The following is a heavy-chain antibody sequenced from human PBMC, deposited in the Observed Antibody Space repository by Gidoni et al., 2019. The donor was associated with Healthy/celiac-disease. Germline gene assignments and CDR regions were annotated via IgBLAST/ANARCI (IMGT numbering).Heavy chain of an antibody. CDR1: GFTFSSYW. J-gene: IGHJ6*02. CDR2: IKQDGSEK. V-gene: IGHV3-7*01. Sequence: GESGGGLVQPGGSLRLSCAASGFTFSSYWMSWVRQAPGKGLEWVANIKQDGSEKYYVDSVKGRFTISRDNAKNSLYLQMNSLRAEDTAVYYCARNPGIAGPFGYYYGMDVWGQGTTVTVSS. D-gene: IGHD6-13*01. CDR3: ARNPGIAGPFGYYYGMDV.